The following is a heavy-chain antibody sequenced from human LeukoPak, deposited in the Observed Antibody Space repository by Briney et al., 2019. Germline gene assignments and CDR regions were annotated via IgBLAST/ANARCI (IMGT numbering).Heavy chain of an antibody. CDR1: GFTFSSYA. Sequence: RGSLRLSCAASGFTFSSYAMSWVRQAPGKGLEWVSAISGSGGSTYYADSVKGRFTISRDNSKNTLYLQMNSLRAEDTAVYYCAKDQRGYCSGGTCSFDYWGQGTLVTVSS. J-gene: IGHJ4*02. CDR3: AKDQRGYCSGGTCSFDY. D-gene: IGHD2-15*01. V-gene: IGHV3-23*01. CDR2: ISGSGGST.